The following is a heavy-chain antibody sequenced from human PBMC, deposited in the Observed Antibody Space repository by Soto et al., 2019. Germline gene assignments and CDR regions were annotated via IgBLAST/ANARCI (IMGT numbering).Heavy chain of an antibody. Sequence: GGSLRLSCAASGFTFSSYAMHWVRQAPGKGLEWVAVISYDGSNKYYADSVKGRFTISRDNSKNTLYLQMNSLRAEDTAVYYRASGVVITFWLDYWGQGTLVTVSS. CDR2: ISYDGSNK. J-gene: IGHJ4*02. V-gene: IGHV3-30-3*01. CDR1: GFTFSSYA. D-gene: IGHD3-3*01. CDR3: ASGVVITFWLDY.